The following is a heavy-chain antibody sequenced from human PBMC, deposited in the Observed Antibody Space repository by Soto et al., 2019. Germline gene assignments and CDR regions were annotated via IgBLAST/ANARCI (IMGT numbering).Heavy chain of an antibody. CDR3: ARGQGQDTCWYSFDS. Sequence: QVQLVQSGAEVKRPGASVMLACKASGYTLTSYGISWVRQAPGQGLEWMGWISTYTGDTNHARKTQGTVTLTADTSTNTAYMELRSLRSDDTADYYCARGQGQDTCWYSFDSWGQGTLVIVSS. D-gene: IGHD2-15*01. CDR1: GYTLTSYG. J-gene: IGHJ5*01. V-gene: IGHV1-18*04. CDR2: ISTYTGDT.